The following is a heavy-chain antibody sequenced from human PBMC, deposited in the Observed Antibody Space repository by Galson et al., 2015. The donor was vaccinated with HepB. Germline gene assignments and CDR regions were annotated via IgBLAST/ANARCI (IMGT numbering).Heavy chain of an antibody. CDR2: INPSGGTT. CDR1: GYALTSYY. CDR3: ARDLVGYIDF. Sequence: SVKVSCKAAGYALTSYYMRWVRQAPGQGLEWMGIINPSGGTTSYAQKFQGRVTMTRDTSTSTVHMYLSSLTSEDTAVYFCARDLVGYIDFWGQGTLVTVSS. J-gene: IGHJ4*02. V-gene: IGHV1-46*01.